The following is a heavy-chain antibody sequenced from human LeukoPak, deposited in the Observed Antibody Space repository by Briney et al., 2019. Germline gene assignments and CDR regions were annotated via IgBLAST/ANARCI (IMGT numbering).Heavy chain of an antibody. CDR1: GITLSNYG. J-gene: IGHJ4*02. V-gene: IGHV3-23*01. CDR3: AKRGVVIRVILVGFHKEAYYFDS. Sequence: GGSLRLSCAVSGITLSNYGMSWVRQAPGKGLEWVAGISDSGGSTNYADSVKGRFTISRDNPKNTLYLQMNSLRAEDTAVYFCAKRGVVIRVILVGFHKEAYYFDSWGQGALVTASS. CDR2: ISDSGGST. D-gene: IGHD3-22*01.